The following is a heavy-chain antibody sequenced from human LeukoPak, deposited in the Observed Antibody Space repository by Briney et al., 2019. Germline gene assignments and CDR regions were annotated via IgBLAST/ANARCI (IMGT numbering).Heavy chain of an antibody. CDR1: GFSLRSFA. CDR2: SSGDGGNT. CDR3: AKQGRNDFVDS. V-gene: IGHV3-23*01. J-gene: IGHJ4*02. Sequence: GGSLRLSCAASGFSLRSFAMSWVRQAPGKGLEWVSASSGDGGNTDYANSVKGRFTISRDNSKNTIYLQMNSLRADDTAVHYCAKQGRNDFVDSWGQGTLVTVSS. D-gene: IGHD3-3*01.